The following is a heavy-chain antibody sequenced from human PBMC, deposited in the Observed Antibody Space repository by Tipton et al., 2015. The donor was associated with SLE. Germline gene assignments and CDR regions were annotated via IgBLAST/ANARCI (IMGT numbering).Heavy chain of an antibody. CDR3: TRVLVGAHNY. J-gene: IGHJ4*02. V-gene: IGHV3-20*04. D-gene: IGHD1-26*01. CDR2: VDWSGRST. Sequence: SLRLSCAASGFTFDDYGMSWVRQAPGKGLEWASGVDWSGRSTDYADTVKGRFTISRDNARNSVYLQMNSLRGEDTALYYCTRVLVGAHNYWGQGTLVTVSS. CDR1: GFTFDDYG.